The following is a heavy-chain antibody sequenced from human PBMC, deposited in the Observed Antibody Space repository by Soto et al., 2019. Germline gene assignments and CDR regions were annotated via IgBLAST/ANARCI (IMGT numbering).Heavy chain of an antibody. CDR1: GGSISNSSYL. V-gene: IGHV4-39*01. Sequence: SETLSLTCTVPGGSISNSSYLWGWIRQPPGKGLQWIGSVSYSGSTYYNPSLKSRVTISVDTSKTQSSLRLSSVTAADTVVYYCSRIAVSGPITGFDYWGQGALVTVSS. CDR2: VSYSGST. CDR3: SRIAVSGPITGFDY. D-gene: IGHD6-19*01. J-gene: IGHJ4*02.